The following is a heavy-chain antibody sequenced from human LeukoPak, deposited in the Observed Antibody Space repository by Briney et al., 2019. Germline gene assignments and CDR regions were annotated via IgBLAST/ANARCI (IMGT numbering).Heavy chain of an antibody. Sequence: PGGSLRLSCAASGFTFSSYSMNWVRQAPGKGLELVSSISSSSSYIYDADSVKGRFTISRDNSKNTLYLQMNSLRAEDTAVYYCAKEIPRYYDILTGYYKDWGQGTLVTVSS. CDR1: GFTFSSYS. CDR3: AKEIPRYYDILTGYYKD. J-gene: IGHJ4*02. CDR2: ISSSSSYI. D-gene: IGHD3-9*01. V-gene: IGHV3-21*01.